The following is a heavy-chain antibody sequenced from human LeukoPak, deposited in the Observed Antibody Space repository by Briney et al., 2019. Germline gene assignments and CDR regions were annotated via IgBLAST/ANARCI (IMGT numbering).Heavy chain of an antibody. J-gene: IGHJ4*02. Sequence: ASVKVSCKASGYTFTGYYMHWVRQAPGQGLEWMGWINPDSGGTKYAQKFQGRVSMTRDTSSSTAYMELSRLRSDDTAAYYCARAHDFWSGFYPVDYGGQGTLVTVSS. CDR3: ARAHDFWSGFYPVDY. V-gene: IGHV1-2*02. CDR2: INPDSGGT. CDR1: GYTFTGYY. D-gene: IGHD3-3*01.